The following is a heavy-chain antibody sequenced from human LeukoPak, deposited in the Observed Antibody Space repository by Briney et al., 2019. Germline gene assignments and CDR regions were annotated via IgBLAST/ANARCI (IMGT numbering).Heavy chain of an antibody. D-gene: IGHD1-14*01. J-gene: IGHJ3*02. CDR2: INHSGST. CDR3: ARHARNPRLAFDI. V-gene: IGHV4-34*01. CDR1: GGSFSGYY. Sequence: SETLSLTCAVYGGSFSGYYWSWIRQPPGKGLEWIGEINHSGSTNYNPSLKSRVTISVDTSKNQFSLKLSSVTAADTAVYYCARHARNPRLAFDIWGQGTMVTVSS.